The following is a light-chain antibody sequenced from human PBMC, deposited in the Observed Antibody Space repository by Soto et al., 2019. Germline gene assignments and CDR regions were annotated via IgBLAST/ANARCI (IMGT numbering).Light chain of an antibody. CDR2: AGN. J-gene: IGLJ1*01. CDR3: CSSAPGRTVV. CDR1: SSAVGSYRL. Sequence: QSGLTQLASVSGSPGQSITISCTGSSSAVGSYRLVSCHQCHPGKVPNLIIYAGNNRPSGVSNRFSGSAPGTTASLTIPRPQAEDQADPFCCSSAPGRTVVFGTGSKVT. V-gene: IGLV2-23*01.